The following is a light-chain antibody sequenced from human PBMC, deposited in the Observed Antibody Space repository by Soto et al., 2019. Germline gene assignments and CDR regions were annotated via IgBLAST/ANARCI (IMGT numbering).Light chain of an antibody. J-gene: IGKJ4*01. V-gene: IGKV1-5*03. Sequence: DIQMTQSPSSLSASVGDRLTITYRASQTISSWLAWYQQKPGKAPKLLIYKASSLESGVPSRFSGSGSGTEFTLTISSLQPDDFATYYCQQYNSYSLTFGGGTKVEIK. CDR3: QQYNSYSLT. CDR1: QTISSW. CDR2: KAS.